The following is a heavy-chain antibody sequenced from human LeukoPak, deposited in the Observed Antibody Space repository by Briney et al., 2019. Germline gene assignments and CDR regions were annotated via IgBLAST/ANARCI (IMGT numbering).Heavy chain of an antibody. CDR2: VYNTGKI. CDR1: GGSINTSY. Sequence: PSETLSLTCSVSGGSINTSYSSWIRLPAGKGLGWIGRVYNTGKIDYNPSLRSRVTMSADTSKRQISLRLRPVTAADTAVYYCATKHLWSDGIDIWGQGRMVTVSS. J-gene: IGHJ3*02. D-gene: IGHD3-10*01. CDR3: ATKHLWSDGIDI. V-gene: IGHV4-4*07.